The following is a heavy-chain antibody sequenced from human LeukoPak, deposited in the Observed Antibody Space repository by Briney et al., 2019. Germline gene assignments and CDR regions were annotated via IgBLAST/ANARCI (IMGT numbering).Heavy chain of an antibody. CDR3: ATEVGGIPY. CDR1: GYSLTGYY. J-gene: IGHJ4*02. Sequence: ASVRASCKASGYSLTGYYMHWVRQAPGQGLEWMGWIDPNNGHTNYVQKFQGRVTMTRDTSISTVYMDLSRLRFDDTALYYCATEVGGIPYWGQGTLVTVSS. V-gene: IGHV1-2*02. D-gene: IGHD6-19*01. CDR2: IDPNNGHT.